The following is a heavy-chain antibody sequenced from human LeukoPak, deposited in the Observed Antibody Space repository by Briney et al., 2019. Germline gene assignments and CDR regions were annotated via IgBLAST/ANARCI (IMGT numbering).Heavy chain of an antibody. CDR2: ISYDGSNK. Sequence: QSGGSLRLSCAASGFTFSSYGMHWVRQAPGKGLEWVAVISYDGSNKYYADSVKGRFTISRDNSKNTLYLQMNSLRAEDTAVYYCAKDQEGSSSWYVIDYWGQGTLVTVSS. D-gene: IGHD6-13*01. CDR3: AKDQEGSSSWYVIDY. V-gene: IGHV3-30*18. CDR1: GFTFSSYG. J-gene: IGHJ4*02.